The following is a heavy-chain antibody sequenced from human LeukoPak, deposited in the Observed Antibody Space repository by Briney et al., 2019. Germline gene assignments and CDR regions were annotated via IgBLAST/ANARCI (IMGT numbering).Heavy chain of an antibody. CDR3: TRDGSGWSVY. J-gene: IGHJ4*02. Sequence: GGSLTLSCAASGFDFSTSWMGWVRQAPGKGLEWVINISPDGNERYSVDSVEGRFTISRDNAENSLYLQMKGLEVEDTAMYYCTRDGSGWSVYWGQGALVTVSS. D-gene: IGHD6-19*01. V-gene: IGHV3-7*01. CDR1: GFDFSTSW. CDR2: ISPDGNER.